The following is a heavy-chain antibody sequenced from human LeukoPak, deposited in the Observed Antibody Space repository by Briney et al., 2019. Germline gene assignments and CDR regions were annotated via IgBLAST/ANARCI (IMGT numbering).Heavy chain of an antibody. CDR2: ISYSGSTSYSPT. Sequence: PSETLSLTCIVSGESISGYYYSWIRQPPGKGLEWIGYISYSGSTSYSPTNYNPSLRSRVTIALDTSKTQFSLKLRSVTAADTAIYYCARHVGSGWAYFEYWGQGNLVTVSS. J-gene: IGHJ4*02. CDR1: GESISGYY. CDR3: ARHVGSGWAYFEY. V-gene: IGHV4-59*08. D-gene: IGHD6-19*01.